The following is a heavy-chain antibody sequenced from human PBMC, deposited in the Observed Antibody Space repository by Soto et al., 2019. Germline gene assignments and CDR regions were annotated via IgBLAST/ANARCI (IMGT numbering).Heavy chain of an antibody. CDR2: ISGSSGST. Sequence: GGSLRLSCAASGFTFSSYAMSWVRQAPGKGLEWVSAISGSSGSTYYADSVKGRFTISRDNAKNSLYLQMNSLRAEDTAVYYCARSSEVACFDPWGQGTLVTVSS. J-gene: IGHJ5*02. CDR1: GFTFSSYA. V-gene: IGHV3-23*01. CDR3: ARSSEVACFDP. D-gene: IGHD3-10*01.